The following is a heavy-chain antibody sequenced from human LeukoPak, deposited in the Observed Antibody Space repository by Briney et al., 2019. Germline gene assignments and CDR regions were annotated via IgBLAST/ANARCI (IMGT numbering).Heavy chain of an antibody. V-gene: IGHV5-51*01. CDR3: AKPGYSASFEL. CDR2: IYPSDSDT. CDR1: GYAFTTSW. Sequence: GESLKISCQASGYAFTTSWIGGVRQLPGTGLEWMAIIYPSDSDTRYNPSFQGQVTISADKSINTAYLSWSSLKASDSAIYYCAKPGYSASFELWGQGTTVTVSS. D-gene: IGHD5-12*01. J-gene: IGHJ3*01.